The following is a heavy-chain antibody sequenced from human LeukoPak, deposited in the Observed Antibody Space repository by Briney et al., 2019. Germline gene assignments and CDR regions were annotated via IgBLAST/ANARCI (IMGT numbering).Heavy chain of an antibody. D-gene: IGHD6-13*01. CDR3: ARDPIAAAGTLF. Sequence: PSEALTLTYTVSGGSISSSSYYWGWIRQPPGKGLEWIGSIYYSGSTYYNPSLKSRVTISVDTSKNQFSLKLSSVTAADTAVYYCARDPIAAAGTLFWGQGTLVTVSS. CDR1: GGSISSSSYY. CDR2: IYYSGST. V-gene: IGHV4-39*07. J-gene: IGHJ4*02.